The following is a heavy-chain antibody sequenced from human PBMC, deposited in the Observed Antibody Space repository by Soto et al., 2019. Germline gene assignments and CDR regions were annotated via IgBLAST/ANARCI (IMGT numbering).Heavy chain of an antibody. J-gene: IGHJ4*02. CDR2: ISYDGSNK. CDR3: ANDRAAAGGADY. D-gene: IGHD6-13*01. V-gene: IGHV3-30*18. Sequence: GGSLRLSCAASGFTFSSYGMHWVRQAPGKGLEWVAVISYDGSNKYYADSVKGRFTISRDNSKNTLYLQMNSLRAEDTAVYYCANDRAAAGGADYWGQGTLVTVSS. CDR1: GFTFSSYG.